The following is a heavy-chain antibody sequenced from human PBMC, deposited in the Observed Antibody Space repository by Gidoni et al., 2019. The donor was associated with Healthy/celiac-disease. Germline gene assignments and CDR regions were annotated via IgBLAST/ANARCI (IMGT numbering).Heavy chain of an antibody. CDR2: ISGSGGST. V-gene: IGHV3-23*01. Sequence: EVQLLESGGGLVQPGGSLRLSCAASGFTFSTYDMSWVRQAPGKGLEWVSAISGSGGSTYYADSVKGRFTISRDNSKNTLYLQMNSLRAEDTAVYYCAKGVGWWYYFDYWGQGTLVTVSS. D-gene: IGHD2-15*01. CDR1: GFTFSTYD. CDR3: AKGVGWWYYFDY. J-gene: IGHJ4*02.